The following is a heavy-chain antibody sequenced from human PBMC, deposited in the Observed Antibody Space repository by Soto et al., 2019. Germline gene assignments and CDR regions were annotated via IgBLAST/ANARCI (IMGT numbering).Heavy chain of an antibody. CDR2: IIPIFRTP. CDR3: ARDKDRLRLGGNYEYETDG. J-gene: IGHJ6*02. CDR1: GGTFNNYA. Sequence: QVQLVQSGAEVKKPGSSVKVSCKASGGTFNNYAFSWVRQAPGQGLEWMGGIIPIFRTPDYAQKFQGRVTITADESTTTAYMELTGLRSEDTAVYYCARDKDRLRLGGNYEYETDGWGQGTTVTVSS. V-gene: IGHV1-69*12. D-gene: IGHD5-12*01.